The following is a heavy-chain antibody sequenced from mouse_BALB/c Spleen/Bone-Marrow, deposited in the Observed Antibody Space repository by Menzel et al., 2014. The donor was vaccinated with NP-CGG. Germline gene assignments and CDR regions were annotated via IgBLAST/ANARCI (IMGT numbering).Heavy chain of an antibody. V-gene: IGHV3-2*02. CDR2: ISYCGST. CDR1: GYSITSDYA. CDR3: ARSADWYFDV. J-gene: IGHJ1*01. Sequence: EVKLMESGPGLVKPSQSLSLTCTVTGYSITSDYAWHWIRQFPGNKLEWMGYISYCGSTSYYPSLKSRISITRDTSKNQFFLQLNSVTTEDTATYYCARSADWYFDVWGAGTTVTVSS.